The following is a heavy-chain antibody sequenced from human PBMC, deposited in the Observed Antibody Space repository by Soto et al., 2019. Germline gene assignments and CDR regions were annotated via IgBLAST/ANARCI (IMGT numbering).Heavy chain of an antibody. CDR2: IYYSGST. CDR3: ARDGGYYGSGSYFNAFGRLYYYYGMDV. J-gene: IGHJ6*02. CDR1: GGSISSGGYY. V-gene: IGHV4-31*03. D-gene: IGHD3-10*01. Sequence: PSETLSLTCTVSGGSISSGGYYWSWIRQHPGKGPEWIGYIYYSGSTYYNPSLKSRVTISVDTSKNQFSLKLSSVTAADTAVYYCARDGGYYGSGSYFNAFGRLYYYYGMDVWGQGTTVTVSS.